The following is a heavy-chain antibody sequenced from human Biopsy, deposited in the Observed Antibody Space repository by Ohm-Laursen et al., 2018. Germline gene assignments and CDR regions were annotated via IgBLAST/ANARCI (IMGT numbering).Heavy chain of an antibody. D-gene: IGHD6-13*01. CDR2: VGWDDLQ. CDR3: ARTPILIVAAGLVYRHRRHLQGMDV. V-gene: IGHV2-70*04. CDR1: GFSLSARGMR. J-gene: IGHJ6*02. Sequence: TQTLTLPCSFSGFSLSARGMRVSWIPQAPGKALEWLARVGWDDLQDYRASLQTKLSISKDTSNDQVVLTVNNVDPADTATYYCARTPILIVAAGLVYRHRRHLQGMDVWGQGIAVTVS.